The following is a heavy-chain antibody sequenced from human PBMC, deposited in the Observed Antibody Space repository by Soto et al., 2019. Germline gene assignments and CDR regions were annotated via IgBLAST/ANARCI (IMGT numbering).Heavy chain of an antibody. CDR3: ARDNDGAQYSNSYNDY. D-gene: IGHD1-26*01. V-gene: IGHV1-18*01. CDR2: IRAYNGNT. CDR1: GYTFTSYG. J-gene: IGHJ4*02. Sequence: ASVKVSCKASGYTFTSYGSRWVRQAPGQGLEWMGWIRAYNGNTNYAQKLQGRVTMTTDTSTSTAYMELRSLRSDDTAVYYCARDNDGAQYSNSYNDYWGQGTRVTVSS.